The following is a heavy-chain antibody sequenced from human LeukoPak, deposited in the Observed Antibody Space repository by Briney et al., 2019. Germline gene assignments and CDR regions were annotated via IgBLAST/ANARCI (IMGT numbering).Heavy chain of an antibody. V-gene: IGHV4-31*03. CDR3: AREYYDFWSGYFDY. D-gene: IGHD3-3*01. Sequence: PSQTLSLTCTVSGGSISSGGYYWSWIRQHPGKGLEWIGYIYYSGSTYYNPSLKSRVTISVDTSKNQFSLKLSSVTAADTAVYYCAREYYDFWSGYFDYWGQGTLVTVSS. CDR2: IYYSGST. CDR1: GGSISSGGYY. J-gene: IGHJ4*02.